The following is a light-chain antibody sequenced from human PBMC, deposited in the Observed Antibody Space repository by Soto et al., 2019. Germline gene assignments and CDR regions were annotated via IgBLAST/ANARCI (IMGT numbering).Light chain of an antibody. CDR1: QSVSSSY. CDR2: GAS. CDR3: QQYGSL. Sequence: EIVLTQSPGTLSLSPGERATLSCRASQSVSSSYLAWYQQKPGQAPRLLIYGASSRATGIPDRFGGSGSGTDFTLTISRLEPEDFAVYYCQQYGSLFGPGTKVDIK. J-gene: IGKJ3*01. V-gene: IGKV3-20*01.